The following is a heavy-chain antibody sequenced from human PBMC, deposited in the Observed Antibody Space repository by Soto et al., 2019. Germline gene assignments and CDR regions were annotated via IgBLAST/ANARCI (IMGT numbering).Heavy chain of an antibody. CDR3: ARGRYGYY. D-gene: IGHD4-17*01. CDR1: GYIFTSYG. Sequence: QAHLVQSGPEVKKPGASVKVSCKGSGYIFTSYGIAWVRQAPGQGLEWMGWISAHNGNTEYAQKFQGRVTVNRDTSTSSAYLELRRLRSDDTAFYYCARGRYGYYGGQGALVTVSS. CDR2: ISAHNGNT. J-gene: IGHJ4*02. V-gene: IGHV1-18*01.